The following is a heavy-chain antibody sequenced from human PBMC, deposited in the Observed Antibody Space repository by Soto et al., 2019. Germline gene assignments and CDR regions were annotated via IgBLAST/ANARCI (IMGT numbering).Heavy chain of an antibody. CDR1: GFIFTNYG. Sequence: QVQLVESGGGVVQPGRSLRVSCAASGFIFTNYGMHWVRQAPGKGPEWVAVISSDGSTKYYADSVKGRFTISRDNSKNTLYLQMDSLRAEDTAVYYCKSHVQTGHWGQGTLVTVSS. D-gene: IGHD1-1*01. CDR2: ISSDGSTK. V-gene: IGHV3-30*03. J-gene: IGHJ4*02. CDR3: KSHVQTGH.